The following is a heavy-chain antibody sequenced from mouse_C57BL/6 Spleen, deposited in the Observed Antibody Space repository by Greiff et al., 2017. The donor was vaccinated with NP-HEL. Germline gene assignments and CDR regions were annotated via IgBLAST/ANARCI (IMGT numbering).Heavy chain of an antibody. CDR3: ARRGYDYDGGYAMDY. CDR1: GFTFSDYG. J-gene: IGHJ4*01. V-gene: IGHV5-17*01. CDR2: ISSGSSTI. Sequence: EVQVVESGGGLLKPGGSLKLSCAASGFTFSDYGMHWVRQAPEKGLAWVAYISSGSSTIYYADTVKGRFTISRDNAKNTLFLQMTSLRSEDTAMYYCARRGYDYDGGYAMDYWGQGTSVTVSS. D-gene: IGHD2-4*01.